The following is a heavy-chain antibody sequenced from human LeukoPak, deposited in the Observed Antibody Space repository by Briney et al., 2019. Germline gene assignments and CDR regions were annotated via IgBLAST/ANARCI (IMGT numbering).Heavy chain of an antibody. V-gene: IGHV3-74*01. D-gene: IGHD2-15*01. J-gene: IGHJ4*02. CDR1: GFTFSSHW. CDR2: INSDGSTI. CDR3: ARTGEGSCYSYFDY. Sequence: PGGSLRLSCAASGFTFSSHWMHWVRQAPGKGLVWVSRINSDGSTINYADSVKGRVTISRDNAKNTLYLQMNSLRAEDTAVYYCARTGEGSCYSYFDYWGQGTLVTVSS.